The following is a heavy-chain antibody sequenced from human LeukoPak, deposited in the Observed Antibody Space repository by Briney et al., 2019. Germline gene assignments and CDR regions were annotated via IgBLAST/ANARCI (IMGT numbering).Heavy chain of an antibody. Sequence: EASVKVSCKASGYTFTGYYMHWVRQAPGQGLEWMGIINPSGGSTSYAQKFQGRVTMTRDTSTSTVYMELSSLRSEDTAVYYCARDIAAAGMGNWGQGTLVTVSS. CDR3: ARDIAAAGMGN. J-gene: IGHJ4*02. V-gene: IGHV1-46*01. D-gene: IGHD6-13*01. CDR1: GYTFTGYY. CDR2: INPSGGST.